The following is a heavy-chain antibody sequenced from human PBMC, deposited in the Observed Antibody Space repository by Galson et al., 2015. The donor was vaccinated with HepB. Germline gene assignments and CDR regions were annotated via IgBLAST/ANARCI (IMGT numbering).Heavy chain of an antibody. J-gene: IGHJ4*02. CDR2: IYYSDNT. Sequence: TLSLTCTVSGGSISSAGYFWSWIRQHPGKGLEWIGYIYYSDNTYYNPSLKSRVTISVDTSKNQFSLNLSSVTAADTALYYCARAPHDYGSHRFFDYWGQGTLVTVSS. CDR3: ARAPHDYGSHRFFDY. V-gene: IGHV4-31*03. CDR1: GGSISSAGYF. D-gene: IGHD4-17*01.